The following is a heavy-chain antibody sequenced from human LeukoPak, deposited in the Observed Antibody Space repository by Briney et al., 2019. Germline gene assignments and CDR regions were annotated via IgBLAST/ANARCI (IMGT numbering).Heavy chain of an antibody. D-gene: IGHD5-18*01. CDR1: GFTFSSYG. CDR3: ARAAPYEYSYKFDY. J-gene: IGHJ4*02. Sequence: GGSLRLSCAASGFTFSSYGMSWVRQAPGKGLEWVSGIRSSGDSTYYADSVKGRFTISRDNSKNTLYLQMNSLRAEDTAVYYCARAAPYEYSYKFDYWGQGTLVTVSS. CDR2: IRSSGDST. V-gene: IGHV3-23*01.